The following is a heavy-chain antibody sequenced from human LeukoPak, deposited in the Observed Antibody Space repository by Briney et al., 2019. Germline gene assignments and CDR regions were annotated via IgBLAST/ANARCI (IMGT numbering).Heavy chain of an antibody. CDR2: ISWNSGSI. J-gene: IGHJ4*02. D-gene: IGHD5-24*01. CDR1: GFTFDDYA. Sequence: SGGSLRLSCAASGFTFDDYAMHWVRQAPGKGLEWVSGISWNSGSIGYADPVKGRFTISRDNAKNSLYLQMNSLRAEDTAFYYCAKAHLDGHFDYWGQGTLVTASS. CDR3: AKAHLDGHFDY. V-gene: IGHV3-9*01.